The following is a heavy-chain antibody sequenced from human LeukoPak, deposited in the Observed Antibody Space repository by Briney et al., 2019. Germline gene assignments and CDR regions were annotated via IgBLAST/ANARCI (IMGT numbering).Heavy chain of an antibody. D-gene: IGHD3-22*01. J-gene: IGHJ3*02. V-gene: IGHV3-20*04. CDR3: ARDYYDISGPHDAFDI. Sequence: GGSLRLSCAASGFAFDNYGMSWVRQAPGKGLEWVSGISWNGGSTAYADSVKGRFTISRDNAKNSLYLQMNSLRAEDTALYYCARDYYDISGPHDAFDIWGQGTMVTVSS. CDR1: GFAFDNYG. CDR2: ISWNGGST.